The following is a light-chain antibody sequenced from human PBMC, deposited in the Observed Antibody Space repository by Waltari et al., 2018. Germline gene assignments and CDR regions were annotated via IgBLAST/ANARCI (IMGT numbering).Light chain of an antibody. Sequence: QSALTQPASASGSPGQSISISCPGTSSDVGAYNYVSWYQQHSVTAHKLMMSYVSNRPAGVSQRFSGSKSGNPDSLTISGLQAEDEADYYCSSYISSSTLELFGGGTSLTVL. V-gene: IGLV2-14*03. J-gene: IGLJ2*01. CDR2: YVS. CDR1: SSDVGAYNY. CDR3: SSYISSSTLEL.